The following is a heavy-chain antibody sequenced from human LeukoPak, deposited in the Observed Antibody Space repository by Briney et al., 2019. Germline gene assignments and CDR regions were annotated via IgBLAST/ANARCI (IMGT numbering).Heavy chain of an antibody. Sequence: ASVKVSCKASGYTFTGYYMHWVRQAPGQGLEWMGWINPNSGGTNYAQKFQGRVTMTRDTSISTAYMELSSLRVDDTAVYYCAKGRAGMVRGVCDYWGQGTLVTVSS. CDR2: INPNSGGT. CDR1: GYTFTGYY. D-gene: IGHD3-10*01. J-gene: IGHJ4*02. V-gene: IGHV1-2*02. CDR3: AKGRAGMVRGVCDY.